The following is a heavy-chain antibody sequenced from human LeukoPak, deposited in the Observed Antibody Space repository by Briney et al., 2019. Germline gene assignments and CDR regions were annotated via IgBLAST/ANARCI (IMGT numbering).Heavy chain of an antibody. V-gene: IGHV4-30-4*01. CDR2: IYYSGST. J-gene: IGHJ6*02. Sequence: SQTLSLTCTVSGGSISSGDYYWSWIRQPPGKGLEWIGYIYYSGSTYYNPSLKSRVTISVDTSKNQFSLKLSSVTAADTAVYYCARDPSRIRFDWLNLTFKYGMDVWGQGTTVTVSS. CDR1: GGSISSGDYY. CDR3: ARDPSRIRFDWLNLTFKYGMDV. D-gene: IGHD3-9*01.